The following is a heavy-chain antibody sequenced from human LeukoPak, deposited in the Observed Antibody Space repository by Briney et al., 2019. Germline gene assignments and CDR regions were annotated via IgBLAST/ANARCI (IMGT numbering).Heavy chain of an antibody. CDR3: ARVGSTVRGVLKYYFDY. V-gene: IGHV3-21*01. D-gene: IGHD3-10*01. Sequence: ETLSPTCAVYGGSFSGFYWNWVRQAPGKGLEWVSSISSSSSYIYYADSVKGRFTISRDNAKNSLYLQMNSLRAEDTAVYYCARVGSTVRGVLKYYFDYWGQGTLVTVSS. CDR2: ISSSSSYI. J-gene: IGHJ4*02. CDR1: GGSFSGFY.